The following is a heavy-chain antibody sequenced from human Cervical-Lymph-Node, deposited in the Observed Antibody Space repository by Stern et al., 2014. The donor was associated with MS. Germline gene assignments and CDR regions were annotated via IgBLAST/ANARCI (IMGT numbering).Heavy chain of an antibody. J-gene: IGHJ4*02. CDR1: GYTFTDYA. CDR3: ARYSRGWAGENEY. D-gene: IGHD6-19*01. V-gene: IGHV7-4-1*02. Sequence: QVQLMQSGSEFKKPGASVKVSCKASGYTFTDYAMNWVRQAPGQGLEWMGWINTDTGEPTYAEGLTGRFVFSLDTSVSTAYLQINSLKAEDSGMYYCARYSRGWAGENEYWGQGTLVTVSS. CDR2: INTDTGEP.